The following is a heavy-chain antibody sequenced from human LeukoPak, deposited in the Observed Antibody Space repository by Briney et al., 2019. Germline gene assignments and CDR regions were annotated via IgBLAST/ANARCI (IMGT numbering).Heavy chain of an antibody. Sequence: PSQTLSLTCAVSGGSLSRGGYSWSWIRQPPGKGLEWIGYIYHSGSTYYNPSLKSRVTISVDRSKNQFSLKLSSVTAADTAVYYCARGRKEGAYSSSWYGALGYWGQGTLVTVSS. CDR2: IYHSGST. CDR3: ARGRKEGAYSSSWYGALGY. V-gene: IGHV4-30-2*01. J-gene: IGHJ4*02. CDR1: GGSLSRGGYS. D-gene: IGHD6-13*01.